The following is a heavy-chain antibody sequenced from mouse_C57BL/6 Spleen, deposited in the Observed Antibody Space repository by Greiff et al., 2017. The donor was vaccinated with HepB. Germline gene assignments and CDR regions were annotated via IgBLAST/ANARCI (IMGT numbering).Heavy chain of an antibody. CDR3: ARDSNYVDWYFDV. CDR1: GFTFSDYG. J-gene: IGHJ1*03. CDR2: ISSGSSTI. V-gene: IGHV5-17*01. Sequence: EVKLMESGGGLVKPGGSLKLSCAASGFTFSDYGMHWVRQAPEKGLEWVAYISSGSSTIYYADTVKGRFTISRDNAKHTLFLQMTSLRSEDTAMYYCARDSNYVDWYFDVWGTGTTVTVSS. D-gene: IGHD2-5*01.